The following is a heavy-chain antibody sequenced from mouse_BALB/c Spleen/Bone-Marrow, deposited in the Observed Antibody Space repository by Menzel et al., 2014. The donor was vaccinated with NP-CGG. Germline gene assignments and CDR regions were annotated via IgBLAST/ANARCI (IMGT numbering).Heavy chain of an antibody. D-gene: IGHD4-1*01. Sequence: EVQRVESGTVLTRPGASVKMSCKASGYSFTSYWMHWVKQRPGQGLEWIGAIYPGNSDTTYNQKFKGKAKLTAVTSASTAYMELSSLTNEDSAVHYCTRNWDWYFDVWGAGTTVTVSS. J-gene: IGHJ1*01. CDR1: GYSFTSYW. CDR3: TRNWDWYFDV. CDR2: IYPGNSDT. V-gene: IGHV1-5*01.